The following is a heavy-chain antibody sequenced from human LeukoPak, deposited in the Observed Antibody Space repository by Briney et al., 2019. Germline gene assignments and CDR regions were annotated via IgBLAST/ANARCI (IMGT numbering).Heavy chain of an antibody. CDR1: GFTFSIYS. J-gene: IGHJ4*02. Sequence: GGSLRLSCAASGFTFSIYSMNCVRQAPGKGLECVSYISRSSSTIYYADSVKGRFTISRDNAKNSLYLQMNSLRAEDTAVYYCAGGQMYSFGNYWGQGTLVTVSS. CDR3: AGGQMYSFGNY. D-gene: IGHD3-16*01. V-gene: IGHV3-48*01. CDR2: ISRSSSTI.